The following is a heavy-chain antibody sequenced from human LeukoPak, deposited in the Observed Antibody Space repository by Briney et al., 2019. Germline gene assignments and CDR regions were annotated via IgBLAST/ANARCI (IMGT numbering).Heavy chain of an antibody. J-gene: IGHJ4*02. V-gene: IGHV3-7*01. CDR3: ARDLNWDSH. D-gene: IGHD1-26*01. Sequence: PGGSLRLSCSASGFTFSSFWMTWVRQAPGKGLECLANISPDGREKYYVDSVKGRFTISRDNTKNSLYLQMNSLRGEDTAVYYCARDLNWDSHWGRGTLVTVFS. CDR2: ISPDGREK. CDR1: GFTFSSFW.